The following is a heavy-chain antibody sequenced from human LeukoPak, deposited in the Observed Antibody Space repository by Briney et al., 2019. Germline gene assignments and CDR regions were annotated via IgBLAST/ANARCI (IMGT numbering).Heavy chain of an antibody. V-gene: IGHV1-46*01. CDR2: INPSGGST. CDR3: ASIAVAGYFDY. D-gene: IGHD6-19*01. J-gene: IGHJ4*02. Sequence: AASVTVSCKASGYTFTSYYMHWVRQAPGQGLEWMGIINPSGGSTSYAQKFQGRVTMTRDTSTSTVYMELSSLRSEDTAVYYCASIAVAGYFDYWGQGTLVTVSS. CDR1: GYTFTSYY.